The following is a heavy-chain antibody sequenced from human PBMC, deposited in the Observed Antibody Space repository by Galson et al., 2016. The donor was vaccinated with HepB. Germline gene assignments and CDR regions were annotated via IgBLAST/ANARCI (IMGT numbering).Heavy chain of an antibody. CDR1: GYTFTSYI. CDR3: ATIAGATTY. Sequence: SVKVSCKASGYTFTSYIMHWVRQAPGQRLEWMGWIDAGNGNTKYSQKFQARVTITRDTSASTAYMELSSLRSEDTAVFYCATIAGATTYWGQGTLVTVSS. V-gene: IGHV1-3*01. D-gene: IGHD1-26*01. CDR2: IDAGNGNT. J-gene: IGHJ4*02.